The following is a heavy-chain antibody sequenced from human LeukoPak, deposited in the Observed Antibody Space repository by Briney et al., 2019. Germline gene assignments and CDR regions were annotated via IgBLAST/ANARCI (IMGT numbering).Heavy chain of an antibody. V-gene: IGHV3-11*05. CDR3: ARVIVGAAAAIRSIDY. CDR2: MSTSSGYT. J-gene: IGHJ4*02. Sequence: GGSLRLSCAASGFTFSDYYMSWIRQTPGKGLEWVSYMSTSSGYTNYADSVKGRFTISRDNAKNSLYLQMNSLRAEDTAVYYCARVIVGAAAAIRSIDYWGREPWSPSPQ. CDR1: GFTFSDYY. D-gene: IGHD2-2*02.